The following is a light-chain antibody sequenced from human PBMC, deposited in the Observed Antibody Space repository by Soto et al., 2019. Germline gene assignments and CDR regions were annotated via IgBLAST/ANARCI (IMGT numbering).Light chain of an antibody. V-gene: IGLV1-44*01. CDR1: TSNIGGNT. CDR2: KNN. J-gene: IGLJ1*01. Sequence: SVLTQPPSASGTPGQRVTISCSGSTSNIGGNTVNWYQQFPGTAPKLLMFKNNQRPSGVPDRFSGSKSGTSASLAISGLQSEDEADYYCAAWDDSLNGYVFGIGTKVTVL. CDR3: AAWDDSLNGYV.